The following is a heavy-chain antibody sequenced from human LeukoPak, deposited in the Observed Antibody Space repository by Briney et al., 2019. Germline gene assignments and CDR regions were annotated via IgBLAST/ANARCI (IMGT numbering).Heavy chain of an antibody. CDR1: GFTFSRYA. CDR3: AKGTSGYGSGSTSSYYYYYGMDV. D-gene: IGHD3-10*01. Sequence: GGSLRLSCAASGFTFSRYAMSWVPQAPGKGLEWVSEISGSGGSTYYADSVKGRFTISRDKSKNTLYLQVNSLRAEDTAVYYCAKGTSGYGSGSTSSYYYYYGMDVWGQENTVTVSS. V-gene: IGHV3-23*01. CDR2: ISGSGGST. J-gene: IGHJ6*02.